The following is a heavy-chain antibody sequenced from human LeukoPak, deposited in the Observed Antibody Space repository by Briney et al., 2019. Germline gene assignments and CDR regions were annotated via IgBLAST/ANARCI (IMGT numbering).Heavy chain of an antibody. V-gene: IGHV4-4*07. CDR2: IYPSGST. J-gene: IGHJ4*02. CDR3: AGAPNSYFYDY. Sequence: PSETLSLTCTVSGGSVTSYYWSWIRQPAGKGPEWIGRIYPSGSTSYNPSLKSRVTMSVDTSKNQFFLKLSSVTAADAALYYCAGAPNSYFYDYWSQGTLVNVSS. CDR1: GGSVTSYY. D-gene: IGHD2-8*01.